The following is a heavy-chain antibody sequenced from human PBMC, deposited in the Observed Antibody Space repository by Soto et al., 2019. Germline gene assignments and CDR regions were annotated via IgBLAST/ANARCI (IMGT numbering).Heavy chain of an antibody. CDR3: AKDRQGSSGWYSLDY. Sequence: GGSLRLSCAASGFTFSSYAMSWVRQAPGKGLEWVSGISGSGGNTYDADSVKGRFTISRDNSKNTLYVQMNSLRAEDTAVYYCAKDRQGSSGWYSLDYWGQGTLVTVSS. J-gene: IGHJ4*02. CDR2: ISGSGGNT. CDR1: GFTFSSYA. V-gene: IGHV3-23*01. D-gene: IGHD6-19*01.